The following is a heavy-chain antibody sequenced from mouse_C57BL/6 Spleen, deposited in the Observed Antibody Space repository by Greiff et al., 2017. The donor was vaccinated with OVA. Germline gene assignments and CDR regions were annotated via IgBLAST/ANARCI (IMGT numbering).Heavy chain of an antibody. D-gene: IGHD4-1*02. CDR2: INPNNGGT. CDR3: AQLGRGFAY. CDR1: GYTFTDYY. Sequence: VQLQQSGPELVKPGASVKISCKASGYTFTDYYMNWVKQSHGKSLEWIGAINPNNGGTSYNQKFKGRATLTVDKSSSTAYMELRSLTSEDSAVYYCAQLGRGFAYWGQGTLVTVSA. J-gene: IGHJ3*01. V-gene: IGHV1-26*01.